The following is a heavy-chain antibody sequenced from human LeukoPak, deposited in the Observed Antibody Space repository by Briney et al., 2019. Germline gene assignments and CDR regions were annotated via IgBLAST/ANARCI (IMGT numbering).Heavy chain of an antibody. CDR2: IYYSGST. Sequence: NPSETLSLTCTVSGGSISSSSYYWGWIRQPPGKGLEWIGSIYYSGSTYYNPSLKSRVTISVDTSKNQFSLKLSSVTAADTAVYYCARSHGLLAPGVLVYWGQGTLVTVSS. CDR3: ARSHGLLAPGVLVY. V-gene: IGHV4-39*07. D-gene: IGHD3-22*01. J-gene: IGHJ4*02. CDR1: GGSISSSSYY.